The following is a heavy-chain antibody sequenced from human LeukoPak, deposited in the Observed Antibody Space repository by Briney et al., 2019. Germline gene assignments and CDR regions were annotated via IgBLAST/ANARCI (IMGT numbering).Heavy chain of an antibody. V-gene: IGHV3-48*01. J-gene: IGHJ6*02. Sequence: TGGSLRPSCAASGFTFSSYSMNWVRQAPGKGLEWVSYISSSSSTIYYADSVKGRFTISRDNAKNSLYLQMNSLRAEDTAVYYCARDKSLGGLRYFDWSDYYYYGMDVWGQGTTVTVSS. CDR2: ISSSSSTI. D-gene: IGHD3-9*01. CDR3: ARDKSLGGLRYFDWSDYYYYGMDV. CDR1: GFTFSSYS.